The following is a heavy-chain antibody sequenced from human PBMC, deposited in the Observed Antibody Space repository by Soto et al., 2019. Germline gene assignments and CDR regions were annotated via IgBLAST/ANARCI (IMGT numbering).Heavy chain of an antibody. CDR1: GYSFTSYW. V-gene: IGHV5-10-1*01. D-gene: IGHD3-22*01. Sequence: LGESLKISCKGSGYSFTSYWISWVRQMPGKGLEWMGRIDPSDSYTNYSPSFQGHVTISADKSISTAYLQWSSLKASDTAMYYCARPGYDSSGFGYYYYGMDVWGQGTTVTVSS. J-gene: IGHJ6*02. CDR3: ARPGYDSSGFGYYYYGMDV. CDR2: IDPSDSYT.